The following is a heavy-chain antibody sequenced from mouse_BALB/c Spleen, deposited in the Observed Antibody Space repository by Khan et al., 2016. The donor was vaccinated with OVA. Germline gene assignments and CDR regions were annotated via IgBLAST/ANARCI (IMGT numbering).Heavy chain of an antibody. CDR3: ARMYGGDFDY. Sequence: EVELVESGPGLVKPSQSLSLTCTVTGYSIPSDYAWNWLRQFPGNKLEWMGYISYSGNTKYNPSLQSRISITRDTSKNQFFLQLNSVTIEDTATYYCARMYGGDFDYWGQGTTLTVSS. J-gene: IGHJ2*01. CDR1: GYSIPSDYA. V-gene: IGHV3-2*02. CDR2: ISYSGNT. D-gene: IGHD2-10*02.